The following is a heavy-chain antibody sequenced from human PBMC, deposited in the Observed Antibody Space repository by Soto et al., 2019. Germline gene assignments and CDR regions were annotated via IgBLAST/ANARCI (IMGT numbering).Heavy chain of an antibody. D-gene: IGHD2-21*01. CDR1: GYTFTSYY. CDR3: ARDAVVIGFDP. J-gene: IGHJ5*02. Sequence: QVQLVQSGAEVKKPGASVKVSCKASGYTFTSYYMHWVRQAPGQGLEWMGIINPSGGSTSYAQKFQGRDTMTRDTSTSTFDTELSSLRSEDTAVYYCARDAVVIGFDPWGQGTLVTVAS. CDR2: INPSGGST. V-gene: IGHV1-46*01.